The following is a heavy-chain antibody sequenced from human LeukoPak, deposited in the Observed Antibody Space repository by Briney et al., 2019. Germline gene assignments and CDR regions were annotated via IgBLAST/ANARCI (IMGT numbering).Heavy chain of an antibody. Sequence: PSETLSLTCAVYGGSFSGYYWSWIRQPPGKGLEWIGEINHSGSTNYNPSLKSRVTISVDTSKNQFSLKLSPVTAADTAVYYCARGRRNYYGSYYFDYWGQGTLVTVSS. CDR2: INHSGST. V-gene: IGHV4-34*01. J-gene: IGHJ4*02. CDR1: GGSFSGYY. CDR3: ARGRRNYYGSYYFDY. D-gene: IGHD3-10*01.